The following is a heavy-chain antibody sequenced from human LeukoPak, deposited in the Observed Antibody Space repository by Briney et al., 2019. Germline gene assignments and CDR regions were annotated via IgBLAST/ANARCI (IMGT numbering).Heavy chain of an antibody. J-gene: IGHJ6*03. V-gene: IGHV3-21*01. D-gene: IGHD3-10*01. CDR3: ARAPITMVRGVIITDKPTRYYYYMDV. CDR1: GFTFSSYS. Sequence: GGSLRLSCAASGFTFSSYSMNWVRQAPGKGLEWVSSISSSSSYIYYADSVKGRFTISRDNAKNSLYLQMNSLRAEDTAVYYCARAPITMVRGVIITDKPTRYYYYMDVWGKGTTVTISS. CDR2: ISSSSSYI.